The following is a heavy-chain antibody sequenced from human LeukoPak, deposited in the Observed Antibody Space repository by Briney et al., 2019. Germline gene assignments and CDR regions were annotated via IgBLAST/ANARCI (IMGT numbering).Heavy chain of an antibody. D-gene: IGHD6-6*01. J-gene: IGHJ3*02. CDR2: IYYSETI. Sequence: PSETLSLTCTVSGGSINSHYWSWIRQPPGKGLEWTGYIYYSETINYNPSLTSRVIISLDTSKNQVSLKLTSVTAADTAVYYCVRVGGASSILSAFDIWGQGAMVTVSS. V-gene: IGHV4-59*11. CDR3: VRVGGASSILSAFDI. CDR1: GGSINSHY.